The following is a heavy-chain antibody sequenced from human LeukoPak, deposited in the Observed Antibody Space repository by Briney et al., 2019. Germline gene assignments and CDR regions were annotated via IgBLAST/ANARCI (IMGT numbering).Heavy chain of an antibody. Sequence: QPGGSLRLSCAGSGFTFSTYAMHWVRQAPGKGLEWVAAISYDGSNKYYADSVKGRFTISRDNSKNTLYLQMNSLRAEDTDVYYCAKETNWNDWNWFDPWGQGTLVTVSS. CDR3: AKETNWNDWNWFDP. V-gene: IGHV3-30*18. CDR2: ISYDGSNK. J-gene: IGHJ5*02. D-gene: IGHD1-1*01. CDR1: GFTFSTYA.